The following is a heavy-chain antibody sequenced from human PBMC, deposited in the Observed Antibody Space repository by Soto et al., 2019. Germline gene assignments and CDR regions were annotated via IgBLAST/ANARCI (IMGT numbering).Heavy chain of an antibody. V-gene: IGHV3-11*01. CDR1: GFTFSDYY. Sequence: QVQLVESGGGLVKPGGSLRLSCAASGFTFSDYYMSWIRQAPGKGLELVSYISSSGSTIYYADYVKGRFTISRDSAKNSLYLQMNSLRAADAAVYDCARVYDYDYYYYRMDVWGQGTPVTVSS. D-gene: IGHD3-16*01. J-gene: IGHJ6*02. CDR3: ARVYDYDYYYYRMDV. CDR2: ISSSGSTI.